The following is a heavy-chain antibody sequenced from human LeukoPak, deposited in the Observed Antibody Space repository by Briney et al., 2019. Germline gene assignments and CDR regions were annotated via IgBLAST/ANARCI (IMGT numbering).Heavy chain of an antibody. V-gene: IGHV3-43D*04. CDR2: ISWDGGST. Sequence: PGGSLRLSCAASGFTFDDYAMHWVRQAPGKGLEWVSLISWDGGSTYYADSVKGRFTISRDNSKNSLYLQMNSLRAEYTALYYCAKTNEGGGSWRDAFDIWGQGTMVTVSS. D-gene: IGHD1-26*01. CDR3: AKTNEGGGSWRDAFDI. J-gene: IGHJ3*02. CDR1: GFTFDDYA.